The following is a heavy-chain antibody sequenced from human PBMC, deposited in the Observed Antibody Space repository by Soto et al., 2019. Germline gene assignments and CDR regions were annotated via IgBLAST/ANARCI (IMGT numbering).Heavy chain of an antibody. V-gene: IGHV1-2*02. D-gene: IGHD3-10*01. CDR1: GYTFTGYY. CDR3: ARVNPILRGNWFDP. J-gene: IGHJ5*02. Sequence: ASVKVSCKASGYTFTGYYMHWVRQAPGQGLEWMGWINPNSGGTNYAQKFQGRVTMTRDTSISTAYMELSRLRSDDTAVYYCARVNPILRGNWFDPWGQGTRVSVSS. CDR2: INPNSGGT.